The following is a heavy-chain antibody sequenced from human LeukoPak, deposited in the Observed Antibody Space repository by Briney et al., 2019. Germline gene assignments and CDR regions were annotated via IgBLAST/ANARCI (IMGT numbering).Heavy chain of an antibody. CDR1: VGSFSGYY. CDR2: INHGGST. Sequence: SETLSLTCAVYVGSFSGYYWSWIRQPPGKGLEWIGEINHGGSTNYNPSLKSRATISVDTSKNQFSLKMRSLTAADTAVYYCARQREGYFDLWGRGTLVTVSS. J-gene: IGHJ2*01. CDR3: ARQREGYFDL. V-gene: IGHV4-34*01.